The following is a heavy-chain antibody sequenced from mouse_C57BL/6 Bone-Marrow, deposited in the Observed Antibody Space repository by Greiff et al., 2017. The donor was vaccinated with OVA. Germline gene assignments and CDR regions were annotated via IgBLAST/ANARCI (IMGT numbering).Heavy chain of an antibody. CDR2: ISSGGSYT. CDR3: ARHERSYYYGSSWAY. D-gene: IGHD1-1*01. CDR1: GFTFSSYG. Sequence: DVKLVESGGDLVKPGGSLKLSCAASGFTFSSYGMSWVRQTPDKRLEWVATISSGGSYTYYPDSVKGRFTISRDNAKNTLYLQMSSLKSEDTAMYYCARHERSYYYGSSWAYWGQGTLVTVSA. J-gene: IGHJ3*01. V-gene: IGHV5-6*02.